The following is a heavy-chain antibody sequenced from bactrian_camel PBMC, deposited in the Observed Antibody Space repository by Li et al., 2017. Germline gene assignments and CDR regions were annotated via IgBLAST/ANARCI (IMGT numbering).Heavy chain of an antibody. CDR3: ATGIRLL. D-gene: IGHD3*01. CDR2: INSDDGNT. Sequence: QLVESGGGLVQPGGSLRLSCAASGFTFTTYGMTWVRQAPGKGLEWVSTINSDDGNTYYADSVKGRFTISRDDAKATLYLQMDSLKTEDTASYYCATGIRLLGGQGTQVTVS. V-gene: IGHV3S40*01. J-gene: IGHJ4*01. CDR1: GFTFTTYG.